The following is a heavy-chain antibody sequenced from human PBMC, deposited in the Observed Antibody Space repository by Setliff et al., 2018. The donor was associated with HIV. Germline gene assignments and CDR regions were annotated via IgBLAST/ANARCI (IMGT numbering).Heavy chain of an antibody. J-gene: IGHJ4*02. D-gene: IGHD3-16*01. CDR1: GFTFSSYW. Sequence: GGSLRLSCAASGFTFSSYWMSWVRRAPGKGLEWGANIKQDGSEKYYVDSVKGRFTISRDNAKNSLYLQMNSLRAEDTAVYYCARENLGASYYFDYWGQGTLVTVSS. CDR2: IKQDGSEK. V-gene: IGHV3-7*01. CDR3: ARENLGASYYFDY.